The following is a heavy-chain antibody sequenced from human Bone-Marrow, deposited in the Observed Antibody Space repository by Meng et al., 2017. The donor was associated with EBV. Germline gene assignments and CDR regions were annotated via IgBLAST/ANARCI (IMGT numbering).Heavy chain of an antibody. CDR3: ASESGRGFTPDY. CDR1: GVTFRSDA. V-gene: IGHV1-69*01. D-gene: IGHD3-10*01. CDR2: LIPMVGAP. Sequence: QGQLLRSGAEMKKAWSSVKVSCRTSGVTFRSDAFSWVRQAPGQGLEWMGGLIPMVGAPHYAQKFQGRVTIIADESTSTHSMELNSLRSEDTAMYYCASESGRGFTPDYWGQGTLVTVSS. J-gene: IGHJ4*02.